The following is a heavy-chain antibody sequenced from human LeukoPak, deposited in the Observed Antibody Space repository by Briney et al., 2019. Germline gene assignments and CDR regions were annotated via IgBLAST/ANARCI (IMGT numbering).Heavy chain of an antibody. D-gene: IGHD1-7*01. CDR3: ARDRSSENYRYFDY. CDR1: GGSISSYY. J-gene: IGHJ4*02. Sequence: SETLSLTCTVSGGSISSYYWSWIRQPPGKGLEWIGYIYYSGNTNYNPSLKSRVTISVDTSKNQFSLKLSSVTAADTAVYYCARDRSSENYRYFDYWGQGTLVTVSS. CDR2: IYYSGNT. V-gene: IGHV4-59*01.